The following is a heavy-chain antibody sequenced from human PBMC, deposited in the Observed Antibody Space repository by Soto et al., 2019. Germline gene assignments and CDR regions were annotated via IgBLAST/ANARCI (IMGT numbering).Heavy chain of an antibody. Sequence: PGGSLRLSCAASGFTFSSYSMNWVRQAPGKGLEWVSYISSSSSTIYYADSVKGRFTISRDNAKNSLYLQMNRLRDEDTAVYYCASADCGGDCYDSALNHYYYYGMDVWGQGTTVTVSS. V-gene: IGHV3-48*02. D-gene: IGHD2-21*02. J-gene: IGHJ6*02. CDR1: GFTFSSYS. CDR2: ISSSSSTI. CDR3: ASADCGGDCYDSALNHYYYYGMDV.